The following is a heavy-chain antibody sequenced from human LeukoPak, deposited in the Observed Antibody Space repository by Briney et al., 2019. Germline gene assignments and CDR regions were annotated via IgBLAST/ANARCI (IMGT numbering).Heavy chain of an antibody. D-gene: IGHD1-26*01. CDR1: GYTFSTSG. CDR3: ARGLGATTFADFDY. CDR2: ISPYNGNT. V-gene: IGHV1-18*01. Sequence: ASVKVSCKASGYTFSTSGISWVRQAPGQGLEWMGWISPYNGNTNYAQKVQGRVTMTTDTSTSTAHMELRTLRSDDTAVYYCARGLGATTFADFDYWGQGTLVTVSS. J-gene: IGHJ4*02.